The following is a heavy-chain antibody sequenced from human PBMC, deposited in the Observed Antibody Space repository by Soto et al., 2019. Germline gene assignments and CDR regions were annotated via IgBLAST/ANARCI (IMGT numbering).Heavy chain of an antibody. J-gene: IGHJ4*02. CDR1: GFTFSRYS. CDR3: ARESEDLTSNFDY. CDR2: ISSTTNYI. Sequence: LRLSCAASGFTFSRYSMNWVRQAPGKGLEWVSSISSTTNYIYYVDSMKGRFTVSRDNAKNSVYLDMNSLSAEDTAVYYCARESEDLTSNFDYWGQGTLVTVSS. V-gene: IGHV3-21*01.